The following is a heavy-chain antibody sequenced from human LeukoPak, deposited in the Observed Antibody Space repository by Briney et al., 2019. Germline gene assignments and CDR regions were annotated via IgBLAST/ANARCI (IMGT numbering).Heavy chain of an antibody. J-gene: IGHJ5*02. CDR3: TRHSSSWFHNWFDP. Sequence: GGSLKLSCAASGFSFSGSAMHWVRQASGKGLEWVGRIRSKANSYATAYAASVKGRFTISRDDSKNTAYLQMNSLKTEDTAVYYCTRHSSSWFHNWFDPWGQGTLVTVSS. D-gene: IGHD6-13*01. CDR1: GFSFSGSA. CDR2: IRSKANSYAT. V-gene: IGHV3-73*01.